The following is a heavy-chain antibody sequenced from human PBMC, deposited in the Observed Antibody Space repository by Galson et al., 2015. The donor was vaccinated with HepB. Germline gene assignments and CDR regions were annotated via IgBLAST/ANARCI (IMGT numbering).Heavy chain of an antibody. CDR1: GYGFIAYY. J-gene: IGHJ6*02. CDR2: LNPSSGGT. D-gene: IGHD3-10*01. CDR3: ARQSRAGFFLDYYYGMDV. Sequence: SVKVSCKASGYGFIAYYIHWVRQAPGQGPEWMGRLNPSSGGTNYAQTFQGRVTMTRDTSISTAFMELRRLKSDDTVVYYCARQSRAGFFLDYYYGMDVWGQGTTVTVSS. V-gene: IGHV1-2*05.